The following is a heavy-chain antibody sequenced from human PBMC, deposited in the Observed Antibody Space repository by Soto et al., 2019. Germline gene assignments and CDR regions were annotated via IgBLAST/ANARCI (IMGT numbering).Heavy chain of an antibody. CDR3: ARAARLSPFDC. CDR1: SGSIGSGLW. CDR2: IYHSGNT. J-gene: IGHJ4*02. V-gene: IGHV4-4*02. Sequence: QMQLQESGPGLVKPSGTLSLTCGVSSGSIGSGLWWNWVRQPPGKGLEWIGEIYHSGNTNYNASLKSRVTISVDESKNQFSIKLTSVTAADTAVYFCARAARLSPFDCWGQGILVTVSS. D-gene: IGHD6-6*01.